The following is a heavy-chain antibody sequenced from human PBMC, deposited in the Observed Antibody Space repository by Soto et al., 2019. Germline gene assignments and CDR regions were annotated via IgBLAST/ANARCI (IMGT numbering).Heavy chain of an antibody. CDR3: VRGGFAYGYLDY. CDR2: ISTYNVDT. Sequence: QVQLVQSGAEVKKPGASVKVSCKTSGCTFSSYGIVWVRQAPGQGLEWMGWISTYNVDTKYADKFQGRLTMSSDTSTTTAFMELRRLRSDDTAVYYCVRGGFAYGYLDYWGQGTLVTVSS. D-gene: IGHD5-18*01. J-gene: IGHJ4*02. V-gene: IGHV1-18*01. CDR1: GCTFSSYG.